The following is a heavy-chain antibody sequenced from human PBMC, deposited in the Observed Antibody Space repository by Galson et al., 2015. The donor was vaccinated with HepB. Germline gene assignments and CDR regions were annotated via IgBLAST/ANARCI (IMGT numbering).Heavy chain of an antibody. Sequence: SLRLSCAASGFTFSNAWMSWVRQAPGKGLEWVGRIKSKTDGGTTDYAAPVKGRFTISRDDSKNTLYLQMNSLKTEDTAVYYCTTDNGEYYYYGMDVWGQGTTVTVSS. CDR3: TTDNGEYYYYGMDV. D-gene: IGHD2-8*01. J-gene: IGHJ6*02. V-gene: IGHV3-15*01. CDR2: IKSKTDGGTT. CDR1: GFTFSNAW.